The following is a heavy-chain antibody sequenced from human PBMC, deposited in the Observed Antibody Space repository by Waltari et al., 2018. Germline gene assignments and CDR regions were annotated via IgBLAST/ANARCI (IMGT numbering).Heavy chain of an antibody. D-gene: IGHD3-22*01. CDR3: ARGYYYDSSGYPPSAVDY. J-gene: IGHJ4*02. V-gene: IGHV3-74*01. CDR2: INTDGSST. CDR1: GFTFSSYW. Sequence: EVQLVASGGGLVQPGGSLRLSCAASGFTFSSYWMHWVRQAPGKGLVWVSRINTDGSSTSYADSVKGRFTISRDNAKNTLYLQMNSLRAEDTAVYYCARGYYYDSSGYPPSAVDYWGQGTLVTVSS.